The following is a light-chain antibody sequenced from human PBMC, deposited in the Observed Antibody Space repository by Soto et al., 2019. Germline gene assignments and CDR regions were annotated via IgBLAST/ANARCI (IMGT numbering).Light chain of an antibody. V-gene: IGKV3-20*01. CDR1: QSVSSNY. CDR3: QQYGSLPWT. Sequence: EIVLTHSPGTLSLSPGEKATLSCRASQSVSSNYLAWYQQKPGQAPRPLIYGASSRAIGIPDRFSGSGSGTDFTLTISRLEPEDFAVYYCQQYGSLPWTFGQGTK. CDR2: GAS. J-gene: IGKJ1*01.